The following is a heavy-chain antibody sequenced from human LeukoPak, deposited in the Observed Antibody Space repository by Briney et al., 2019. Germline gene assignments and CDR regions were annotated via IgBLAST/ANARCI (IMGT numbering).Heavy chain of an antibody. V-gene: IGHV4-39*01. CDR1: GGSISGSSYY. Sequence: SETLSLTCTVSGGSISGSSYYWGWIRQPPGKGLEWIGSIYYSGSTYYNPSLKSRVTISVDTSKNQFSLKLSSVTAADTAVYYCARTPAYYDILTGYYNAYFDYWGQGTLVTVSS. D-gene: IGHD3-9*01. CDR2: IYYSGST. CDR3: ARTPAYYDILTGYYNAYFDY. J-gene: IGHJ4*02.